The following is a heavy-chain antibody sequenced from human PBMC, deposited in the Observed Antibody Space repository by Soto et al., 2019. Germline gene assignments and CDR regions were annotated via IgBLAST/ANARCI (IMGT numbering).Heavy chain of an antibody. J-gene: IGHJ6*02. Sequence: SETLSLTCAVYGGSFSGYYWTWIRQPPGKGLEWIGELNHSGTINFNPSLKSRLTISLDTSKKHFSLKLSSVTDADTAAYYCARADRTLVTSYSLDVWGQGTTVTVSS. D-gene: IGHD2-21*02. V-gene: IGHV4-34*01. CDR2: LNHSGTI. CDR3: ARADRTLVTSYSLDV. CDR1: GGSFSGYY.